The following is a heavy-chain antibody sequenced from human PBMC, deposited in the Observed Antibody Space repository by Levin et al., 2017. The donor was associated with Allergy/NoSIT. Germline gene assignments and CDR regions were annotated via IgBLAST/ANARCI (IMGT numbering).Heavy chain of an antibody. CDR1: GGTFSSYA. Sequence: KISCKASGGTFSSYAISWVRQAPGQGLEWMGGIIPIFGTANYAQKFQGRVTITADKSTSTAYMELSSLRSEDTAVYYCARDGELEAVTFLGYWGQGTLVTVSS. J-gene: IGHJ4*02. V-gene: IGHV1-69*06. CDR2: IIPIFGTA. D-gene: IGHD6-13*01. CDR3: ARDGELEAVTFLGY.